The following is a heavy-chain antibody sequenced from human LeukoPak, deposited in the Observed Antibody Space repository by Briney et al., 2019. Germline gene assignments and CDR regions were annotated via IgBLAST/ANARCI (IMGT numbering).Heavy chain of an antibody. CDR3: ARGGYSSSWPPTRWFDP. CDR2: ISAYNGNT. Sequence: GASVKVSCKASGYTFTSYGISWVRQAPGQGLEWMGWISAYNGNTNYAQKLLGRVTMTTDTSTSTAYMELRSLRSDDTAVYYCARGGYSSSWPPTRWFDPWGQGTLVTVSS. V-gene: IGHV1-18*01. D-gene: IGHD6-13*01. CDR1: GYTFTSYG. J-gene: IGHJ5*02.